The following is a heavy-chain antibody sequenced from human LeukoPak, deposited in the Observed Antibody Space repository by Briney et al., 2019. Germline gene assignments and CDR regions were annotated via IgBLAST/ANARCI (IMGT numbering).Heavy chain of an antibody. V-gene: IGHV1-69*02. J-gene: IGHJ6*02. CDR2: IIPMLDKA. CDR1: GGTFSSST. CDR3: ASPQLPRGYYYYGMDV. D-gene: IGHD2-2*01. Sequence: GASVKVSCKASGGTFSSSTISWVRQAPGQGLEWMGRIIPMLDKANYAQKFQGRVTITTDKSTSTAYMDLSSLRSEDTAVYYCASPQLPRGYYYYGMDVWGQGTTVTVSS.